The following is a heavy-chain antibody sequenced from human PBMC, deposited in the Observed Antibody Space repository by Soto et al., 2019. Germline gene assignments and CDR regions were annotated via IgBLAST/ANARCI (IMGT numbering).Heavy chain of an antibody. CDR1: GYTFISFG. CDR3: ARDLDDYVWGSYPSPDAFDI. V-gene: IGHV1-18*01. CDR2: ISAYNGNT. Sequence: ASVKVSCKASGYTFISFGMSWVRQAPGQGLEWMGWISAYNGNTNYAQKLQGRVTMTTDTSTSTAYMELRSLRSDDTAVYYCARDLDDYVWGSYPSPDAFDIWGQRTMVTVSS. D-gene: IGHD3-16*01. J-gene: IGHJ3*02.